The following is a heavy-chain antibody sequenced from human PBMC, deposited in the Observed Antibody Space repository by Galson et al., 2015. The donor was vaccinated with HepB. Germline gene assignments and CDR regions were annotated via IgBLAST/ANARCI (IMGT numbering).Heavy chain of an antibody. Sequence: SLRLSCAASGFTFSTYAMTWVRQAPGKGLEWVSSISSGGRSHYADAVKGRFIISRDNSKDSLTLQMNSLSDDDTALYYCAKEWQQLPNWGQGTLVIVST. D-gene: IGHD6-13*01. CDR2: ISSGGRS. J-gene: IGHJ4*02. CDR1: GFTFSTYA. CDR3: AKEWQQLPN. V-gene: IGHV3-23*01.